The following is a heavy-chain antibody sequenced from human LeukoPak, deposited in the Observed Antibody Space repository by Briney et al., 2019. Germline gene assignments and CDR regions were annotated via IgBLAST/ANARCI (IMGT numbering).Heavy chain of an antibody. CDR2: ISSSSSYI. CDR3: ARVAGEMATMRDWGFDY. V-gene: IGHV3-21*01. CDR1: GFTFSSYS. J-gene: IGHJ4*02. D-gene: IGHD5-24*01. Sequence: PGGSLRLSCAASGFTFSSYSMNWVRQAPGKGLEWVSSISSSSSYICYADSVKGRFTISRDNAKNSLYLQMNSLRAEDTAVYYCARVAGEMATMRDWGFDYWGQGTLVTVSS.